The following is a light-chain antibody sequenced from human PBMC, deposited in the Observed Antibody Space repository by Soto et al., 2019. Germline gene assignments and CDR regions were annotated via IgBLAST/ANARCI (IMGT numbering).Light chain of an antibody. V-gene: IGKV1-5*03. Sequence: DIQMTQSPSTLSASVVDRVTITCRASQSISGWLAWYQQKPGKAPKLLIYTASSLESGVPSRFSGSGSGTEFTVTISSLQPDDFATYYCQQYDTYPWTFGQGTKVDIK. J-gene: IGKJ1*01. CDR2: TAS. CDR1: QSISGW. CDR3: QQYDTYPWT.